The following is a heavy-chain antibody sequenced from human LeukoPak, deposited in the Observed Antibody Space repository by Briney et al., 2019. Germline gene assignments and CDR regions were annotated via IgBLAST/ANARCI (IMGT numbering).Heavy chain of an antibody. CDR3: ARDRGPSIAAAGYFDY. D-gene: IGHD6-13*01. J-gene: IGHJ4*02. CDR2: IYYSGST. Sequence: SQTLSLTCTVSGGSISSGGYYWSWIRQHPGKGLEWIGYIYYSGSTYYNPSLKSRVTITVDTSKNQFSLKLSSVTAADTAVYYCARDRGPSIAAAGYFDYWGQGTLVTVSS. V-gene: IGHV4-31*03. CDR1: GGSISSGGYY.